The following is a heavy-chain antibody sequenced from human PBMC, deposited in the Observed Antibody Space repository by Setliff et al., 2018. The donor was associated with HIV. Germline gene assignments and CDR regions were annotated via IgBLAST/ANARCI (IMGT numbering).Heavy chain of an antibody. CDR3: ARLREGYNFWSGYSYYYYYMDV. J-gene: IGHJ6*03. CDR1: GGSISSDDYY. CDR2: ITYSGSA. V-gene: IGHV4-30-4*08. D-gene: IGHD3-3*01. Sequence: SETLSLTCTVSGGSISSDDYYWNWIRQPPGKGLEWIGYITYSGSAYYNPSLKSRVTISVDTSKKQFSLKLSSVTAADTAVYYCARLREGYNFWSGYSYYYYYMDVWGKGTTVTVSS.